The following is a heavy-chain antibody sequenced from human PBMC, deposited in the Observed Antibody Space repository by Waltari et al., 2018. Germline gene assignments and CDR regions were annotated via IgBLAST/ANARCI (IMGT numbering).Heavy chain of an antibody. CDR2: ITASGDA. V-gene: IGHV3-23*01. D-gene: IGHD2-15*01. Sequence: EVQVLESGGGLVQPGGSLRLSCAASGFTISTYGMTWVRQAPGKGRAWVSHITASGDAFYAVSVKGRFTISRDNSKNTLYLQMNSVRVEETALYYCASRMVGRNYDYWGQGTLVTVSS. CDR1: GFTISTYG. CDR3: ASRMVGRNYDY. J-gene: IGHJ4*02.